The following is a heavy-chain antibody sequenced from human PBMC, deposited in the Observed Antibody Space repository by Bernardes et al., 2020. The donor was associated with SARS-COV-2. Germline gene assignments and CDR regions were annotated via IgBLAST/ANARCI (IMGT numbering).Heavy chain of an antibody. V-gene: IGHV6-1*01. CDR3: ASEKYDFWSGETYYYMDV. CDR1: GDSVSSNSAA. CDR2: TYYRSKWYN. J-gene: IGHJ6*03. Sequence: SQTLSLTYAISGDSVSSNSAAWNWIRQSPSRGLEWLGRTYYRSKWYNDYAVSVKSRITINPDTSKNQFSLQLNSVTPEDTAVYYCASEKYDFWSGETYYYMDVWGKGTTVTVSS. D-gene: IGHD3-3*01.